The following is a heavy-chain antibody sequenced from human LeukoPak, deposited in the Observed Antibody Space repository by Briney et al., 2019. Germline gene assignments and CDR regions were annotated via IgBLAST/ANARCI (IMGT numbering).Heavy chain of an antibody. CDR2: INPNSGGT. CDR1: GYTFTGYY. CDR3: ARSRRIAAAGTLLNYYMDV. V-gene: IGHV1-2*02. Sequence: ASVKVSCKASGYTFTGYYMHWLRQAPGQGLEWMGWINPNSGGTNYAQKFQGRVTMTRDTSISTAYMELSRLRSDDTAVYYCARSRRIAAAGTLLNYYMDVWGKGTTVTVSS. D-gene: IGHD6-13*01. J-gene: IGHJ6*03.